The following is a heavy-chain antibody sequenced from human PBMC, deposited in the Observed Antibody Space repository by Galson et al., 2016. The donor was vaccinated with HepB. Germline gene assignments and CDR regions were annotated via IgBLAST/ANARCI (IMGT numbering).Heavy chain of an antibody. CDR2: IYPSGSGST. CDR3: ARVGRLDFWSGYYVPPFDY. D-gene: IGHD3-3*01. Sequence: LSLTCTVSGGSISGGGYYWSWIRQHPGKGLEWIGCIYPSGSGSTYYNPSLKSRVTMSGATAKNRFSLRLSSVTAADTAVYYCARVGRLDFWSGYYVPPFDYWGQGTLVTVSS. V-gene: IGHV4-31*03. CDR1: GGSISGGGYY. J-gene: IGHJ4*02.